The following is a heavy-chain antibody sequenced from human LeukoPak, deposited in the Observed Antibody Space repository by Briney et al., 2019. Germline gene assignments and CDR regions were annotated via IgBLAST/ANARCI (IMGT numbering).Heavy chain of an antibody. D-gene: IGHD3-22*01. V-gene: IGHV4-61*02. CDR3: ARDLYYYDSSGYYLWGFDI. J-gene: IGHJ3*02. Sequence: SETLSLTCTVSGDSIRSGSYYWSWIRQPAGKGLEWIGCIYTSGSTNYNPSLKSRVTISVDTSKNQFSLKLSSVTAADTAVYYCARDLYYYDSSGYYLWGFDIWGQGAMVTVSS. CDR2: IYTSGST. CDR1: GDSIRSGSYY.